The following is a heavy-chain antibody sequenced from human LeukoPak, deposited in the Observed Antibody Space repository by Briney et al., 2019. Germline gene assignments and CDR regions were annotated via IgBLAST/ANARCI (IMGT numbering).Heavy chain of an antibody. J-gene: IGHJ2*01. CDR2: ISAYNGNT. CDR1: GYTFTSYG. V-gene: IGHV1-18*01. CDR3: AARRGLNRYFDL. D-gene: IGHD3/OR15-3a*01. Sequence: GASVKVSCKASGYTFTSYGISWVRQAPGQGLEWMGWISAYNGNTNYAQKFQGRVTITRNTSISTAYMELSSLRSEDTAVYYCAARRGLNRYFDLWGRGTLVTVSS.